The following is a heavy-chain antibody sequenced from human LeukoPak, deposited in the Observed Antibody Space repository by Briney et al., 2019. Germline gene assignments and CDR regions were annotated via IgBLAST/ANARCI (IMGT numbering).Heavy chain of an antibody. CDR1: GFTFSSYG. CDR2: IWYDGSNK. D-gene: IGHD3-3*01. V-gene: IGHV3-33*01. J-gene: IGHJ4*02. CDR3: ARELRFLEWRTIDY. Sequence: GGSLRLSCAASGFTFSSYGMHWVRQAPGKGLEWVAVIWYDGSNKYYADSVKGRFTISRDNSKNTLYLQMNSLRAEDTAVYYCARELRFLEWRTIDYWGQGTLVTVSS.